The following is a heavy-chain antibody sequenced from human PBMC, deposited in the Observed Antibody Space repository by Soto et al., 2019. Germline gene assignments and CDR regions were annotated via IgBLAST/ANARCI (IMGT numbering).Heavy chain of an antibody. Sequence: WGSLRLSCAASGFTFISYAMHWVRQAAGKGLEWVAVISYDGSNKYYADSVKGRFTISRDNSKNTLYLQMNSLRAEDTAVYYCARGLYGSGSYYNFYYYYGMDVWGQGTTVTVSS. J-gene: IGHJ6*02. CDR3: ARGLYGSGSYYNFYYYYGMDV. CDR2: ISYDGSNK. D-gene: IGHD3-10*01. V-gene: IGHV3-30-3*01. CDR1: GFTFISYA.